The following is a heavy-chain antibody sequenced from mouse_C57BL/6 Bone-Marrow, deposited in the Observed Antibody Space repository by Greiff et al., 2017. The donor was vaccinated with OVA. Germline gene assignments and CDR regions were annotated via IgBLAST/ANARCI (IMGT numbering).Heavy chain of an antibody. D-gene: IGHD1-1*01. CDR2: INPNNGGT. CDR1: GYTFTDYY. V-gene: IGHV1-26*01. Sequence: VQLQQSGPELVKPGASVKISCKASGYTFTDYYMNWVKQSHGKSLEWIGDINPNNGGTSYNQKFKGKATLTVDKSSSTAYMELRSLTSEDSAVYYCARITTVVATKDYFDYWGQGTTLTVSS. J-gene: IGHJ2*01. CDR3: ARITTVVATKDYFDY.